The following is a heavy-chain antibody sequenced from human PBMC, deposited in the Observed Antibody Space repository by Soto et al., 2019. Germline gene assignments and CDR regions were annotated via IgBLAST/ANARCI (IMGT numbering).Heavy chain of an antibody. J-gene: IGHJ3*02. D-gene: IGHD3-10*01. CDR1: GGSISSGGYY. Sequence: SETLSLTCTVSGGSISSGGYYWSWIRQHPGKGLEWIGYIYYSGSTYYNPSLKSRVTISVDTSKNQFSLKLGSVTAADTAVYYCASLTNLPITIEIQGAFDIWGQGTMVTVSS. CDR3: ASLTNLPITIEIQGAFDI. V-gene: IGHV4-31*03. CDR2: IYYSGST.